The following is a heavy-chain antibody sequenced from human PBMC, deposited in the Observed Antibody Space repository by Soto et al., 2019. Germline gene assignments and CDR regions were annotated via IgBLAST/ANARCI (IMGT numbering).Heavy chain of an antibody. J-gene: IGHJ6*02. D-gene: IGHD3-10*01. CDR3: ARDGGYYGSGSWTRSSYGMDV. CDR2: IYYTGST. V-gene: IGHV4-31*03. Sequence: SETLSLTCTVSGGSISSGNYHWSWIRQHPGKGLEWLGYIYYTGSTYYNPSLKSRVTISSDTSKNQFSLRLSSVTAADTAVYYCARDGGYYGSGSWTRSSYGMDVWGRGTTVTV. CDR1: GGSISSGNYH.